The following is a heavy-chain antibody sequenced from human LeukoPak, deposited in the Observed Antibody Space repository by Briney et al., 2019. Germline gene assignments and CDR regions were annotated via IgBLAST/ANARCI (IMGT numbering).Heavy chain of an antibody. V-gene: IGHV4-34*01. CDR1: GGSFSGYY. CDR2: INHSGST. D-gene: IGHD3-22*01. Sequence: SETLSLTCAVYGGSFSGYYWSWIRQPPGKGLEWIREINHSGSTNYNPSLKSRVTISVDTSKNQFSLKLSSVTAADTAVYYCARVGTYYYEFDYWGQGTLVTVSS. J-gene: IGHJ4*02. CDR3: ARVGTYYYEFDY.